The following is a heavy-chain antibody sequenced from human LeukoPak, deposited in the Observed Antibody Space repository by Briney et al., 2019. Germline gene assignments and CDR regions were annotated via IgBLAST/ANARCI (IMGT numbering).Heavy chain of an antibody. V-gene: IGHV1-2*02. D-gene: IGHD3-22*01. CDR1: GYTFTGYY. J-gene: IGHJ4*02. CDR3: AREGGEHYYDSSGYSDY. Sequence: ASVKVSCKASGYTFTGYYMHWVRQAPGQGLEWMGWINPNSGGTNYAQKLQGRVTMTTDTSTSTAYMELRSLRSDDTAVYYCAREGGEHYYDSSGYSDYWGQGTLVTVSS. CDR2: INPNSGGT.